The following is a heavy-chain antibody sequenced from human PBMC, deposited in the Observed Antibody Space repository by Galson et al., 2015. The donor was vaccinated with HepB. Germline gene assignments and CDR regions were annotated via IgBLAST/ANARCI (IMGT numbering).Heavy chain of an antibody. D-gene: IGHD3-9*01. J-gene: IGHJ5*02. Sequence: SVKVSCKASGYTFTGYYMHWVRQAPGQGLEWMGRINPNSGGTNYAQKFQGRVTMTRDTSISTAYMELSRLRSDDTAVYYCARPTSVLFDWFPFDPWGQGTLVTVSS. CDR2: INPNSGGT. CDR3: ARPTSVLFDWFPFDP. V-gene: IGHV1-2*06. CDR1: GYTFTGYY.